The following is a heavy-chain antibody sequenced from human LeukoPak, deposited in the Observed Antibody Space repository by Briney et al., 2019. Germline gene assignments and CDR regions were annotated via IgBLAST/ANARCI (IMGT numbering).Heavy chain of an antibody. J-gene: IGHJ4*02. CDR2: FDPEDGET. V-gene: IGHV1-24*01. CDR1: GYTLTELS. D-gene: IGHD2-2*01. Sequence: ASVKVSCKVSGYTLTELSMHWVRQAPGKGLEWMGGFDPEDGETIYAQKFQGRVTMTEDTSTDTAYMELSSLRSEDTAVYYCATVGVVPAANGQPDYWGQGTLVTVSS. CDR3: ATVGVVPAANGQPDY.